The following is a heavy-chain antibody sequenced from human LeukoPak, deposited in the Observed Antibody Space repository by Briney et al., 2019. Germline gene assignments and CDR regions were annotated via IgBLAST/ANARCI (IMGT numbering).Heavy chain of an antibody. Sequence: GESLKISCKGSGYRLTSYWISWVRQTPGEGLEWMGRIDPSDSYTKYSPSFQGHVTISADKSISTAYLQWSSLKASDTAMYHCTRRGYSGDAFDIWGQGTMVTVSS. D-gene: IGHD5-12*01. V-gene: IGHV5-10-1*01. J-gene: IGHJ3*02. CDR3: TRRGYSGDAFDI. CDR2: IDPSDSYT. CDR1: GYRLTSYW.